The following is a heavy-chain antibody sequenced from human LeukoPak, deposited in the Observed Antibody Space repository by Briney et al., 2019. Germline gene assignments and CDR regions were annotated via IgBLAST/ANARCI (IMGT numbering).Heavy chain of an antibody. Sequence: SETLSLTCTVSGGSIGSHYWSWLRQPPGKGLEWIGYIYYSGSTNYNPSLKSRVTISVDTSKNQFSLKLSSVTAADTAVYYCASQWELRGWFDPWGQGTLVTVSS. CDR2: IYYSGST. CDR1: GGSIGSHY. D-gene: IGHD1-26*01. CDR3: ASQWELRGWFDP. J-gene: IGHJ5*02. V-gene: IGHV4-59*11.